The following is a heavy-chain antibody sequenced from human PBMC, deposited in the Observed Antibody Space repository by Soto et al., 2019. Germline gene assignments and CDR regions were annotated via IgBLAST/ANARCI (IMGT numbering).Heavy chain of an antibody. CDR3: ARTSRTIFGPSNAYSGMCV. D-gene: IGHD3-3*01. Sequence: SETLSLTCTVSGGSISSGDYYWSWIRRPPGKGLEWIGYIYYSGSTYYNPSLKSRVTISVDTSKNQFSLNLTSVTAEDTAVYYCARTSRTIFGPSNAYSGMCVWGLGTTVTVSS. CDR2: IYYSGST. V-gene: IGHV4-30-4*01. CDR1: GGSISSGDYY. J-gene: IGHJ6*02.